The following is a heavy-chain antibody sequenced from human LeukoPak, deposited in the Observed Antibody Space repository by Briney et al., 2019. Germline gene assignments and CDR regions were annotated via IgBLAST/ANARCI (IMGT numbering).Heavy chain of an antibody. D-gene: IGHD1-14*01. V-gene: IGHV4-34*01. Sequence: SETLSLTCAVYGGSFSGYYWSWIRQPPGKGLEWIGEINHSGSTNYNPSLKSRVTISVDTSKNQFSLKLSSVTAADTAVYYCARNTSPGGYFDLWGRGTLVTVSS. CDR1: GGSFSGYY. CDR2: INHSGST. J-gene: IGHJ2*01. CDR3: ARNTSPGGYFDL.